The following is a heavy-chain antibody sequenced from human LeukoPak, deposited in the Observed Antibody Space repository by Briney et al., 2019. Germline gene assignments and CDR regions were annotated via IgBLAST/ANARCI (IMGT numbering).Heavy chain of an antibody. V-gene: IGHV3-30*03. Sequence: GGSLRLSCVASGFTFSNYGMNWVRQAPGKGLEWVAVISYDGSNKYYGDSVKGRFTISRDNSKNTLYLQMNSLRGEDTAVYYCTTHRGYSYGYPDDYWGQGTLVTVSS. D-gene: IGHD5-18*01. J-gene: IGHJ4*02. CDR3: TTHRGYSYGYPDDY. CDR1: GFTFSNYG. CDR2: ISYDGSNK.